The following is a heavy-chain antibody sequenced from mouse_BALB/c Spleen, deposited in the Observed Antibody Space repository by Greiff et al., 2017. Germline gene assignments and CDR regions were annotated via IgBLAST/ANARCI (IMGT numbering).Heavy chain of an antibody. Sequence: VQLHQSGAELVRPGVSVKISCKGSGYTFTDYAMHWVKQSHAKSLEWIGVISTYYGDASYNQKFKGKATMTVDKSSSTAYMELARLTSEDSAIYYCARYYGSSFDYWGQGTTLTVSS. V-gene: IGHV1S137*01. J-gene: IGHJ2*01. CDR2: ISTYYGDA. CDR3: ARYYGSSFDY. CDR1: GYTFTDYA. D-gene: IGHD1-1*01.